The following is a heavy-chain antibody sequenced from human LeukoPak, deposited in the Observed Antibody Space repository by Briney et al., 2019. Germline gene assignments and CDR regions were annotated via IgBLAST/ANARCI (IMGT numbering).Heavy chain of an antibody. CDR3: ARRASGYCSTTSCYMFFDY. J-gene: IGHJ4*02. V-gene: IGHV4-34*01. CDR1: GGSFSDYY. D-gene: IGHD2-2*02. Sequence: PSETLSLTCAVYGGSFSDYYWSWIRQPPGRGLEWIGEINHSGSTNYNPSLKSRFTISVDTSKNQFSLKLISVTAADTAVYYCARRASGYCSTTSCYMFFDYWGQGTLVTVSS. CDR2: INHSGST.